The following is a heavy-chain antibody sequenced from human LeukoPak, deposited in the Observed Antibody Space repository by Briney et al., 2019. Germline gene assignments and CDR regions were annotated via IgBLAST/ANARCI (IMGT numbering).Heavy chain of an antibody. V-gene: IGHV3-21*01. CDR1: GFTFSSYS. D-gene: IGHD3-3*01. Sequence: GGSLRLSCAASGFTFSSYSMNWVRQAPGKGLEWVSSISSSSSYIYYADSVKGRFTISRDNAKNSLYLQMSSLRAEDRAVYYCARLDFWSGYYTHDYWGQGTLVTVSS. CDR2: ISSSSSYI. CDR3: ARLDFWSGYYTHDY. J-gene: IGHJ4*01.